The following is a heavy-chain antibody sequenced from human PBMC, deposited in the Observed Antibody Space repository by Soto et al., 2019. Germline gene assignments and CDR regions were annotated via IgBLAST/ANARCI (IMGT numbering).Heavy chain of an antibody. CDR1: GGTFSSYT. J-gene: IGHJ4*02. CDR2: IIPILGIA. Sequence: QVQLVQSGAEVKKPGSSVKVSCKASGGTFSSYTISWVRQAPGQGLEWMGRIIPILGIANYAQKFQGRVTITADKSTSTAYMELSSLRSEDTAVYYCASLIFSGRAVAVDYWGQGTLVTVSS. CDR3: ASLIFSGRAVAVDY. V-gene: IGHV1-69*02. D-gene: IGHD6-19*01.